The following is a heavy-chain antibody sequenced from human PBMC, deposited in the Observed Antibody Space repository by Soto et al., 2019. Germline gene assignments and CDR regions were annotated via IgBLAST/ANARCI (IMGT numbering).Heavy chain of an antibody. D-gene: IGHD3-16*01. Sequence: EVQLVESGGGLVQPGGSLRISCAASGFDFSSYWMHWVRQAPGEGPVWVSRIIYDGGITNYVDSVKGRFTMSRDNDKNTVFLQMNRLRAEDTAVYYCARDLWGLLGGDYWGQGTLVIVSS. CDR3: ARDLWGLLGGDY. J-gene: IGHJ4*02. CDR2: IIYDGGIT. V-gene: IGHV3-74*01. CDR1: GFDFSSYW.